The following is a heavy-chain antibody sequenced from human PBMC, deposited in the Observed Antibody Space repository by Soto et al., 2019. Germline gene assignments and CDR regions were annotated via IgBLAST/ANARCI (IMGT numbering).Heavy chain of an antibody. Sequence: SETLSLTCAVSGGSISSYYWSWIRQPPGKGLEWIGYIYYSGSTNYNPSLKSRVTISVDTSKNQFSLKLSSVTAADTAVYYCARVTYSSGWGAGGYYYYYGMDVWGQGTTVT. CDR3: ARVTYSSGWGAGGYYYYYGMDV. V-gene: IGHV4-59*01. CDR2: IYYSGST. D-gene: IGHD6-19*01. J-gene: IGHJ6*02. CDR1: GGSISSYY.